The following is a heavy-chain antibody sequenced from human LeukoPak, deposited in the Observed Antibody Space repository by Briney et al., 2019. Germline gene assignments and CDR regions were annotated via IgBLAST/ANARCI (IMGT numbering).Heavy chain of an antibody. CDR3: ARGTQSNYASFDY. V-gene: IGHV4-38-2*01. CDR1: GYSISSGYY. CDR2: LYHSGST. Sequence: SETLSLTCAVSGYSISSGYYWGWIRPPPGKGLEWIGSLYHSGSTYYNPSLQSRVTISVDTPKNQFSLKLSSVTAAHPALYYCARGTQSNYASFDYWGQGTLLTVSS. D-gene: IGHD4-11*01. J-gene: IGHJ4*02.